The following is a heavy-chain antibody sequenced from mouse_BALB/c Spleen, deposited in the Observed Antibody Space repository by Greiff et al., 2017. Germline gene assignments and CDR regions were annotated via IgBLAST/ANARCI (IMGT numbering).Heavy chain of an antibody. CDR1: GFAFSSYD. CDR2: ISSGGGST. D-gene: IGHD4-1*01. J-gene: IGHJ4*01. V-gene: IGHV5-12-1*01. CDR3: ARRWDGYAMDY. Sequence: EVKLMESGGGLVKPGGSLKLSCAASGFAFSSYDMSWVRQTPEKRLEWVAYISSGGGSTYYPDTVKGRFTISRDNAKNTLYLQMSSLKSEDTAMYYCARRWDGYAMDYWGQGTTLTVSS.